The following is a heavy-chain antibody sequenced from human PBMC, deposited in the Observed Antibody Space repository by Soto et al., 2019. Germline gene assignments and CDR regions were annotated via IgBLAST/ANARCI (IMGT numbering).Heavy chain of an antibody. CDR1: GGWFSGYY. CDR2: INHSGST. Sequence: LSLTCAVYGGWFSGYYGSWIRQPPGKGLEWIGEINHSGSTNYNPSLKSRVTISVDTSKNQFSLKLSSVTAADTAVYYCAGGYSYGASIGSSRPIDYWGQGTLVTVSS. CDR3: AGGYSYGASIGSSRPIDY. V-gene: IGHV4-34*01. D-gene: IGHD5-18*01. J-gene: IGHJ4*02.